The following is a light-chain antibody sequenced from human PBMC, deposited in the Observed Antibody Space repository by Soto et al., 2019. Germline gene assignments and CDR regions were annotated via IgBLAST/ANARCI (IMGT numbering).Light chain of an antibody. V-gene: IGLV1-47*01. CDR3: AALDDTVRRYV. CDR1: ISNIGTNY. CDR2: RDN. Sequence: QSVLTQPPSVSGTPGQRVTISCSGGISNIGTNYVQWFQQLPGTAPKVLSNRDNQRPSGVPDRFSGSKSGTSASLASSGLRSVDEAEDDCAALDDTVRRYVFGTGTKVPVL. J-gene: IGLJ1*01.